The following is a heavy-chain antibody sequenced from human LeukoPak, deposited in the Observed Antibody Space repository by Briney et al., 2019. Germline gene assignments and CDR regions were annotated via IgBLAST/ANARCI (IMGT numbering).Heavy chain of an antibody. CDR3: AKDGEQQLGYYYYMDV. CDR2: ISWDGGST. J-gene: IGHJ6*03. Sequence: GGSLRLSCAASGFTFDDYTMHWVRQAPGKGLEWVSLISWDGGSTYYADSVKGRFTISRDNSKNSLYLQMNSLRTEDTALYYCAKDGEQQLGYYYYMDVWGKGTTVTISS. V-gene: IGHV3-43*01. CDR1: GFTFDDYT. D-gene: IGHD6-13*01.